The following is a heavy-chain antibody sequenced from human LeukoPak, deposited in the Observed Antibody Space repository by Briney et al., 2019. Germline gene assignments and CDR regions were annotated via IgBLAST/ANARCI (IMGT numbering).Heavy chain of an antibody. D-gene: IGHD3-22*01. CDR1: GFTFSSYA. Sequence: PGRSLRLSCAASGFTFSSYAMHWVRQAPGKGLEWVAVIWHDGSYKYHADSVKGRFTISRDNSKNTLYLQMNSLRAEDTAVYYCVRDLGPPDDSSGYGWRWFDPWGQGTLVTVSS. CDR2: IWHDGSYK. CDR3: VRDLGPPDDSSGYGWRWFDP. J-gene: IGHJ5*02. V-gene: IGHV3-33*01.